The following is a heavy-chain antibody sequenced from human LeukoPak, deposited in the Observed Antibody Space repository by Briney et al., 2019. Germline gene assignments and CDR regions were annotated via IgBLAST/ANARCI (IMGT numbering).Heavy chain of an antibody. CDR1: GFTFSNYG. Sequence: GGSLRLSCATSGFTFSNYGMSWVRQAPGKGLEWVSGISGSGGSVVNTYYADSVRGRFTISRDNSKNTLYLQMNSLGAEDTAIYYCAKDKTSNWPLLGFFNYWGQGTLVTVSS. CDR2: ISGSGGSVVNT. CDR3: AKDKTSNWPLLGFFNY. D-gene: IGHD6-13*01. V-gene: IGHV3-23*01. J-gene: IGHJ4*02.